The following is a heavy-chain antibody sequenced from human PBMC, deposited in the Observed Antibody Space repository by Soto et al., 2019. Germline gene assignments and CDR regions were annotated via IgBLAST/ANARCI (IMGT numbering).Heavy chain of an antibody. CDR1: GFTFSSYG. CDR2: IWYDGSNK. CDR3: ARDPRAREPPRYYFAY. J-gene: IGHJ4*02. D-gene: IGHD1-1*01. Sequence: QVQLVESGGGVVQPGRSLRLSCAASGFTFSSYGMHWVRQAPGKGLEWVAVIWYDGSNKYYADSVKGRSTISRDNSKNTLYLQMNSLSAVDTAVYYCARDPRAREPPRYYFAYWGQGALVTVSS. V-gene: IGHV3-33*01.